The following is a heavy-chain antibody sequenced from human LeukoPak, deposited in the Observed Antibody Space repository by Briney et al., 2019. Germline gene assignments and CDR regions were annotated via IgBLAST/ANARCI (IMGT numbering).Heavy chain of an antibody. CDR2: IIPILGIA. CDR3: ATNPYGSGSYYYYYGMDV. D-gene: IGHD3-10*01. V-gene: IGHV1-69*04. CDR1: GGTFSSYA. Sequence: ASVKVSCKASGGTFSSYAISWVRQAPGQGLEWMGRIIPILGIANYAQKFQGRVTITADKSTSTANMELSSLRSEDTAVYYCATNPYGSGSYYYYYGMDVWGQGTTVTVSS. J-gene: IGHJ6*02.